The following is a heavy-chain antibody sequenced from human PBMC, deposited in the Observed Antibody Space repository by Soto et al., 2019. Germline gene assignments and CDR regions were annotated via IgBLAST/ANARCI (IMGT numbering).Heavy chain of an antibody. D-gene: IGHD3-10*01. CDR3: ARDRARYGMGV. J-gene: IGHJ6*02. V-gene: IGHV3-53*01. CDR1: GFTVSSNY. Sequence: GGSLRLSCAASGFTVSSNYMSWVRQAPGKGLEWVSVIYSGGSTYYADSVKGRFTISRDNSKNTLYLQMNSLRAEDTAVYYCARDRARYGMGVWGQGTTVTVSS. CDR2: IYSGGST.